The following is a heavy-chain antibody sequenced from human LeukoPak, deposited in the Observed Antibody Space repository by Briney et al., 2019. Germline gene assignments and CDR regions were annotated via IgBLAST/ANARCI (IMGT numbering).Heavy chain of an antibody. J-gene: IGHJ4*02. V-gene: IGHV3-66*01. D-gene: IGHD3-22*01. CDR1: GFTVSSHY. CDR2: IYTGGGS. Sequence: PGGSLRLSCAASGFTVSSHYMSWVRQAPGKGLDWVSIIYTGGGSYYADSVRGRFTISRDNSKNTLFLQMSTLRAEDTAVYYCASGDSSGPYGDFDYWGQGTLVTVSS. CDR3: ASGDSSGPYGDFDY.